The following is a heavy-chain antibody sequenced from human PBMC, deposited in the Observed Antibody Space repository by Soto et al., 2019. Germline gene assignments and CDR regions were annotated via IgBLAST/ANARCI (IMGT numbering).Heavy chain of an antibody. Sequence: EVQLVESGGGLVQPGVSLRLSCVASKFTFSNYWMTWVRQAPGKGLEWVANIKEDGSEKYYVDSVKGRFTISRDNAKNSLYPQMSSLRAEDTAVYYCARVYFKYDYWGQGTLVTVSS. CDR1: KFTFSNYW. D-gene: IGHD3-10*01. CDR3: ARVYFKYDY. CDR2: IKEDGSEK. V-gene: IGHV3-7*01. J-gene: IGHJ4*02.